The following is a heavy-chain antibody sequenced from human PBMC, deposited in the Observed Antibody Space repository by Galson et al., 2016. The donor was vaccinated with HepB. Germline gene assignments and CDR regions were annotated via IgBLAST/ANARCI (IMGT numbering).Heavy chain of an antibody. CDR3: ASLPDPYYYSGMDV. Sequence: SLRLSCAASGFTFSSYSMNWVRQAPGKGLEWVSSISSSSSYIYYADSVKGRFTISRDNAKNSLYLQMNSLRAEDTAVYYCASLPDPYYYSGMDVWGQGTTVTVSS. CDR1: GFTFSSYS. V-gene: IGHV3-21*01. J-gene: IGHJ6*02. CDR2: ISSSSSYI. D-gene: IGHD2-2*01.